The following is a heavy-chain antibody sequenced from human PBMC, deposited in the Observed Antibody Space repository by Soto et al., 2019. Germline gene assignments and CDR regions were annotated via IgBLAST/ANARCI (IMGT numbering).Heavy chain of an antibody. D-gene: IGHD1-26*01. CDR1: GLTFTDYW. Sequence: GGSLRLSCVTYGLTFTDYWMSWVRQAPGKGLEWVANIKQDESEKNYLDSVKGRITISRDNAKNSLYLQMNSLRAEDTAVYYCASDRFRGTYYLRGVTYFFEEWGQGAPVTVSS. V-gene: IGHV3-7*03. CDR2: IKQDESEK. J-gene: IGHJ4*02. CDR3: ASDRFRGTYYLRGVTYFFEE.